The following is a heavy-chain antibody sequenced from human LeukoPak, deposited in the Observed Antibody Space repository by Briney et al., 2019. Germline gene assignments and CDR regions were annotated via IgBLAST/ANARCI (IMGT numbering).Heavy chain of an antibody. CDR1: GGSISSGSYY. D-gene: IGHD5-18*01. V-gene: IGHV4-61*02. J-gene: IGHJ4*02. CDR3: ARHGIQLKIFDY. Sequence: SETLSLTCTVSGGSISSGSYYWSWIRQPAGKGLEWIGRIYTSGSTNYNPSLKSRVTISVETSKNQFSLKLSSVTAADTAVYYCARHGIQLKIFDYWGQGTLVTVSS. CDR2: IYTSGST.